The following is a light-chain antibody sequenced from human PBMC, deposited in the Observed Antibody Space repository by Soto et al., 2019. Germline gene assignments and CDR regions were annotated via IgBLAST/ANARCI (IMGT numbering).Light chain of an antibody. Sequence: EIVMTQSPATLSVSPEERATLSCRASQSVGSNLAWYHQKPGQAPSLLIFGASTRATGIPARFSGSGSGTEFTLTISSLQSEDFAVYYCQQYNNWPITFGQGTRLEIK. J-gene: IGKJ5*01. CDR2: GAS. V-gene: IGKV3-15*01. CDR3: QQYNNWPIT. CDR1: QSVGSN.